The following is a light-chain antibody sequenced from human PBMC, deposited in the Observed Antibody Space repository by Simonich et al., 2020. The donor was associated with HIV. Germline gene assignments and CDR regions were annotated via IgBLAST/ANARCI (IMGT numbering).Light chain of an antibody. J-gene: IGKJ1*01. V-gene: IGKV4-1*01. CDR2: WSS. Sequence: DIVMTQSPDSLAVSLGERATINCKSSRNILYSSNNKNYLAWYQQKPGQPPNLLIYWSSTRESGVPDRVSASGSGTDFTLSISSLQAEDVAVYYCQQYYSTPPTFGQGTKVEIK. CDR1: RNILYSSNNKNY. CDR3: QQYYSTPPT.